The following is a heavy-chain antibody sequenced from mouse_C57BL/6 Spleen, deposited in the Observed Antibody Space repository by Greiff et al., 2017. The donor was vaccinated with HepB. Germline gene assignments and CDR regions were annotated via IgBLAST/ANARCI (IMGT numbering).Heavy chain of an antibody. V-gene: IGHV1-39*01. CDR2: INPNYGTT. Sequence: KESGPELVKPGASVKISCKASGYSFTDYNMNWVKQSNGKSLEWIGVINPNYGTTSYNQKFKGKATLTVDQSSSTAYMQLNSLTSEDSAVYYCARPGDGSSSYAMDYWGQGTSVTVSS. CDR3: ARPGDGSSSYAMDY. D-gene: IGHD1-1*01. J-gene: IGHJ4*01. CDR1: GYSFTDYN.